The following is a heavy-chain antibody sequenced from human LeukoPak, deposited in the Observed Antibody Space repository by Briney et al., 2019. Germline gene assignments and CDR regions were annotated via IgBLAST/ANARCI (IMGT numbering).Heavy chain of an antibody. V-gene: IGHV4-30-4*01. CDR3: ARAPYSSSSVDY. D-gene: IGHD6-6*01. J-gene: IGHJ4*02. CDR2: IYYSGST. CDR1: GGSISSGDYY. Sequence: SQTLSLTCTVSGGSISSGDYYWSWIRQPPGKGLEWLGYIYYSGSTYYNPSLKSRVIISGDTSKNQFSLKLSSVTAADTAVYYCARAPYSSSSVDYWGQGTLVTVSS.